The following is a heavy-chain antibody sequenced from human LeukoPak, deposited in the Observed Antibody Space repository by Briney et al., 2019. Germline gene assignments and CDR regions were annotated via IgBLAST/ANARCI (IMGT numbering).Heavy chain of an antibody. CDR1: GFTFSSYS. J-gene: IGHJ4*02. CDR3: ARGPNIAAAGLPFDY. D-gene: IGHD6-13*01. V-gene: IGHV3-21*01. CDR2: ISSSSSYI. Sequence: TGGSLRLSCAASGFTFSSYSMNWVRQAPGKGLEWVSSISSSSSYIYYADSVKGRFTISRDNAKNSLYLQMNSLRAEDTAVYYRARGPNIAAAGLPFDYWGQGTLVTVSS.